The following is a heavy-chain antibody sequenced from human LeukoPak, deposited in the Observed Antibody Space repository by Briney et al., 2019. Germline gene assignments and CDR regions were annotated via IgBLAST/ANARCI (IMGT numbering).Heavy chain of an antibody. CDR2: IRKDGSDK. V-gene: IGHV3-7*03. CDR3: ARDRGLRYFDSFDF. Sequence: GGSLRLSCAASGFSVNSYWMSWVRQAPGKGLEWVAHIRKDGSDKYYLDSVKARFTISRDNVKNLVHLQMNGLRAEDTAVYYCARDRGLRYFDSFDFWGQGTRVTVSS. J-gene: IGHJ4*02. D-gene: IGHD3-9*01. CDR1: GFSVNSYW.